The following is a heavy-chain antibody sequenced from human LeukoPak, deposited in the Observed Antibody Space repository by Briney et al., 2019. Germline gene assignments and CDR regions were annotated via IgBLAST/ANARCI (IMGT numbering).Heavy chain of an antibody. Sequence: EAGGSLRLSCAASGFTFSNYAMTWVRQAPGKGLEWVSGISGSGDATYYADSVKGRFTISRDNSENTVYLQMNSLRVEDTAIYYCAKDRSSGGSCYNYWGRGTQVTVSS. CDR3: AKDRSSGGSCYNY. V-gene: IGHV3-23*01. CDR1: GFTFSNYA. D-gene: IGHD2-15*01. J-gene: IGHJ4*02. CDR2: ISGSGDAT.